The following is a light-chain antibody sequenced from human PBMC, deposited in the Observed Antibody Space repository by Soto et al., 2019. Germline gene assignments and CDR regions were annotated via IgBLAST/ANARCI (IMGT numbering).Light chain of an antibody. J-gene: IGKJ5*01. CDR3: QQYSKWPIT. V-gene: IGKV3-15*01. CDR1: QSVNSN. CDR2: GIS. Sequence: EVGMTQSPAILSVSPGESATLSCRVSQSVNSNYLAWYQQHPGQPPRLLIYGISTRATGIPARFSGSGSGTEFSLTISSLQSEDFALYYCQQYSKWPITFGQGTRLEIK.